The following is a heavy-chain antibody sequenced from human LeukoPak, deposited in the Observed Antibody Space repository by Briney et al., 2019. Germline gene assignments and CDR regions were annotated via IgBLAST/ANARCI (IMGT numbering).Heavy chain of an antibody. D-gene: IGHD4-17*01. CDR1: GGSISSSSYY. J-gene: IGHJ6*02. V-gene: IGHV4-61*01. CDR2: IYYSGST. Sequence: SETLSLTCTVSGGSISSSSYYWSWIRQPPGKGLEWIGYIYYSGSTNYNPSLKSRVTISVDTSKNQFSLKLSSVTAADTAVYYCARMKDYDSGDYYYGMDVWGQGTTVTVSS. CDR3: ARMKDYDSGDYYYGMDV.